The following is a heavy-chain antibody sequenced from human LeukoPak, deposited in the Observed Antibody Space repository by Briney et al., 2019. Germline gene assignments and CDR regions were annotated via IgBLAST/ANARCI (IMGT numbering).Heavy chain of an antibody. J-gene: IGHJ4*02. D-gene: IGHD6-13*01. Sequence: PAASVKVSCKASGGTFSSYAISWVRQAPGQGLEWMGGIIPIFGTANYAQKFQGRVTITTDESTSTAYMELSSLRSEDTAVYYCAKEDIAAAGSIFDYWGQGTLVTVSS. CDR1: GGTFSSYA. V-gene: IGHV1-69*05. CDR3: AKEDIAAAGSIFDY. CDR2: IIPIFGTA.